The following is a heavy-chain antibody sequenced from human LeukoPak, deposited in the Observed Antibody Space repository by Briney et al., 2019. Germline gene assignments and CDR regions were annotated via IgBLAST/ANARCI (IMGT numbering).Heavy chain of an antibody. CDR1: GFTFSSYW. CDR3: AKVAYYYDSSGYYFDY. J-gene: IGHJ4*02. D-gene: IGHD3-22*01. Sequence: GGSLRLSCAASGFTFSSYWMSWVRQAPGKGLEWVSAISGSGGSTYYADSVKGRFTISRDNSKNTLYLQMNSLRAEDTAVYYCAKVAYYYDSSGYYFDYWGQGTLVTVSS. V-gene: IGHV3-23*01. CDR2: ISGSGGST.